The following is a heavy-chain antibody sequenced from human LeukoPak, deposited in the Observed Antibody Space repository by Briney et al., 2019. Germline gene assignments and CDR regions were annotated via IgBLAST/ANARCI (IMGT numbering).Heavy chain of an antibody. CDR3: ARAVEAYCGGDCYSGSGHFDY. J-gene: IGHJ4*02. CDR1: GYTFTSYG. V-gene: IGHV1-18*01. Sequence: ASVKVSCKASGYTFTSYGISWVRQAPGQGLEWMGWISAYNGNTNYAQRLQGRVTMTTDTSTSTAYMELRSLRSDDTAVYYCARAVEAYCGGDCYSGSGHFDYWGQGTLVTVSS. D-gene: IGHD2-21*02. CDR2: ISAYNGNT.